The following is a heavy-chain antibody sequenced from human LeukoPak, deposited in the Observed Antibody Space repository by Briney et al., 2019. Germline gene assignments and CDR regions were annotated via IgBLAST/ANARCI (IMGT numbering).Heavy chain of an antibody. D-gene: IGHD1-26*01. CDR1: GYSFTGHY. J-gene: IGHJ4*02. CDR3: AREGVSGSYLGY. Sequence: ASVKVSCKASGYSFTGHYMHWVRQAPGQGLEWMGIINPSGGSTSYAQKFQGRVTMTRDMSTSTVYMELSSLRSEDTAVYYCAREGVSGSYLGYWGQGTLVTVSS. CDR2: INPSGGST. V-gene: IGHV1-46*01.